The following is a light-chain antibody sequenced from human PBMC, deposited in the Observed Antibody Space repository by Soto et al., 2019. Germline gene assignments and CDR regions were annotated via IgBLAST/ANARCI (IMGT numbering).Light chain of an antibody. J-gene: IGKJ1*01. CDR1: QSVSSNS. CDR2: GAS. Sequence: ESVLTQSPGTLSLSPGERATLSCRASQSVSSNSLAWYQQKPGQAPRLLIYGASSRATGTPDRFSGSGSGTDFTLTISRLEPEYFAVYYCKQFGGSPPSWTFGQGTKVEI. V-gene: IGKV3-20*01. CDR3: KQFGGSPPSWT.